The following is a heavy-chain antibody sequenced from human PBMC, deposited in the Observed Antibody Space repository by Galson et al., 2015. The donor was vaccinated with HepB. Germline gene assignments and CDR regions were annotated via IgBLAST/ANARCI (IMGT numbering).Heavy chain of an antibody. CDR3: ARGYYDSSGYYPEYFQH. Sequence: SLRLSCAASGFTFSSYGMHWVRQAPGKGLEWVAVIWYDGSNKYYADSVKGRFTISRDNSKNTLYLQMNSLRAEDTAVYYCARGYYDSSGYYPEYFQHWGQGTLVTVSS. V-gene: IGHV3-33*08. CDR2: IWYDGSNK. D-gene: IGHD3-22*01. J-gene: IGHJ1*01. CDR1: GFTFSSYG.